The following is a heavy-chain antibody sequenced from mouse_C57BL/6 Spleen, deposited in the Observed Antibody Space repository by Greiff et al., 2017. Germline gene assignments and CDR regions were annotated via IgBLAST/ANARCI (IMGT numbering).Heavy chain of an antibody. CDR3: ARPTVVARGYFDV. D-gene: IGHD1-1*01. CDR1: GYTFTSYG. J-gene: IGHJ1*03. Sequence: QVQLQQSGAELARPGASVKLSCKASGYTFTSYGISWVKQRTGQGLEWIGEIYPRSGNTYYNEKFKGKATLTADKFSSTAYMELRSLTSEDSAVYFCARPTVVARGYFDVWGTGTTVTVSS. CDR2: IYPRSGNT. V-gene: IGHV1-81*01.